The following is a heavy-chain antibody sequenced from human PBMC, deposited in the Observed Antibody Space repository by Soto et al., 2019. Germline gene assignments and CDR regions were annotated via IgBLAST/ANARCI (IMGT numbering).Heavy chain of an antibody. CDR1: GFTFSSYE. Sequence: EVQLVESGGGLVQPGGSLRLSCAASGFTFSSYEMNWVRQAPGKGLEWVSYISSSGSTIYYADSVKGRFTISRDNAKNSLYLQMNSLRAEDTAVYYCARVRYYGSGYGMDVWGQGTTVTVSS. CDR2: ISSSGSTI. V-gene: IGHV3-48*03. D-gene: IGHD3-10*01. CDR3: ARVRYYGSGYGMDV. J-gene: IGHJ6*02.